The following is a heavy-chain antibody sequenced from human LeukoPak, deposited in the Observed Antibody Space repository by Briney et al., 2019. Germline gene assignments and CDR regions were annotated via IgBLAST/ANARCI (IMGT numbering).Heavy chain of an antibody. CDR2: IYISGST. J-gene: IGHJ4*02. CDR3: ARALSGSEQFDH. D-gene: IGHD1-26*01. Sequence: SETLSLTCTVYGGSISTYYWSWIRQPAGKGLEWIGRIYISGSTDYNASLKSRVTMSVDTSKNQFSLELSSVTAADTAVYYCARALSGSEQFDHWGQGTLVTVSS. V-gene: IGHV4-4*07. CDR1: GGSISTYY.